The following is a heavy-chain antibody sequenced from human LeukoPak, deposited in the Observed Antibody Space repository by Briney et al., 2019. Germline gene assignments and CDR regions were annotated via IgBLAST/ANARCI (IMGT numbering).Heavy chain of an antibody. D-gene: IGHD3-16*01. Sequence: GGSLRLSCAASGFTFSSYALAWVRQAPGKGLEWVSSISDRATNTYYADSVKGRFTISRDNSKDTLSLQMNSLPAEDTAVYYCAARRGYDHYMDVWGKGTTVTVSS. J-gene: IGHJ6*03. CDR3: AARRGYDHYMDV. CDR2: ISDRATNT. CDR1: GFTFSSYA. V-gene: IGHV3-23*01.